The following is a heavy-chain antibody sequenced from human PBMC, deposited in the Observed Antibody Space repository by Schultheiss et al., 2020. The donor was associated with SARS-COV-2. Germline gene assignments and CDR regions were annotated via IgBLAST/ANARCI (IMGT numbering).Heavy chain of an antibody. D-gene: IGHD2-2*01. CDR1: GFALSDYS. J-gene: IGHJ5*02. Sequence: GESLKISCAASGFALSDYSMNWVRQPPGKGPEWVAFISSSSRNIVYADSVKGRFTISRDNARNSLFLQMNSLRAEDTAMYYCASSVVVPSANWFDPWGQGTLVTVSS. CDR3: ASSVVVPSANWFDP. V-gene: IGHV3-48*04. CDR2: ISSSSRNI.